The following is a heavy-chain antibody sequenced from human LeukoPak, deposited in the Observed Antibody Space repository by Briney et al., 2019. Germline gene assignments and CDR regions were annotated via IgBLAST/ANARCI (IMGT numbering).Heavy chain of an antibody. CDR3: ARSTMIVGMGPVHDY. D-gene: IGHD3-22*01. V-gene: IGHV4-39*07. J-gene: IGHJ4*02. Sequence: PSETLSLTCTVSGGSISSSIYYWGWIRQPPGKGLEWIGSIYYSGSTYYNPSLKSRVTISVDTSKNQFSLKLSSVTAADTAVYYCARSTMIVGMGPVHDYWGQGTLVTVSS. CDR2: IYYSGST. CDR1: GGSISSSIYY.